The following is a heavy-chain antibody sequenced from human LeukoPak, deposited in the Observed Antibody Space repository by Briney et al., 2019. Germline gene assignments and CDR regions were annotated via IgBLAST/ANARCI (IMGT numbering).Heavy chain of an antibody. V-gene: IGHV3-7*03. CDR3: ARIIMVIIAATPHYGMDV. Sequence: GGSLRLSCAASEFSFSNYWMSWVRQAPGKGLEWVANIRQDGSEKYYVDSVKGRFTISRDNAKNSVYPQMNSLRVEDTALYFCARIIMVIIAATPHYGMDVWGQGTTVTVSS. CDR2: IRQDGSEK. D-gene: IGHD2-15*01. J-gene: IGHJ6*02. CDR1: EFSFSNYW.